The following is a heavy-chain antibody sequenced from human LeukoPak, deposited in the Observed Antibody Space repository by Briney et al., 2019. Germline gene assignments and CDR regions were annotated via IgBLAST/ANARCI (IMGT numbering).Heavy chain of an antibody. CDR1: GSSISSYY. Sequence: SETLSLTCTVSGSSISSYYWSWLRQPPGTGLEWIGYISDSGSTNYNSSLKSRVTISLDMSKNQLSLKLSSVTAADTAVYYCARGRRDPLWGRGTLVTVSS. CDR3: ARGRRDPL. D-gene: IGHD5-24*01. J-gene: IGHJ2*01. CDR2: ISDSGST. V-gene: IGHV4-59*12.